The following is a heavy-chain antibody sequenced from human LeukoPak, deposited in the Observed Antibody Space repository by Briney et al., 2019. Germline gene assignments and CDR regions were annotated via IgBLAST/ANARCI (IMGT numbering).Heavy chain of an antibody. CDR2: INHSGST. CDR1: GGSFSVYY. J-gene: IGHJ6*02. Sequence: SETLSLTCAVYGGSFSVYYWSWICQPPGKGLEWIGEINHSGSTNYNPSLKSRVTISVDTSKNQFSLKLSSVTAADTAVYYCARERGIYYYYGMDVWGQGTTVTVSS. V-gene: IGHV4-34*01. D-gene: IGHD3-10*01. CDR3: ARERGIYYYYGMDV.